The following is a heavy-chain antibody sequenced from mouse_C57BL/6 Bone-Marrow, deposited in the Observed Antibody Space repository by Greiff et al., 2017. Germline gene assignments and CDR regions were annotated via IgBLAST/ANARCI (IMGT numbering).Heavy chain of an antibody. J-gene: IGHJ4*01. D-gene: IGHD2-1*01. CDR3: TPIYYDAMDY. CDR1: GFNIKDDY. CDR2: IDPENGDT. Sequence: VQLQQSGAELVRPGASVKLSCTASGFNIKDDYMHWVKQRPEQGLEWIGWIDPENGDTEYASKFQGKATITADTTSNTAYLQLSSLTSEDTAVYYCTPIYYDAMDYWGQGTSVTVSS. V-gene: IGHV14-4*01.